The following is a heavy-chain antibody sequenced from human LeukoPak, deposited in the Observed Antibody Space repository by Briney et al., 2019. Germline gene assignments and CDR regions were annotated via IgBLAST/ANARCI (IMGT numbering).Heavy chain of an antibody. J-gene: IGHJ2*01. V-gene: IGHV5-51*01. CDR3: ARQGGLLWFGESYWYFDL. CDR1: GYSFTSYW. CDR2: IYPGDSDT. D-gene: IGHD3-10*01. Sequence: GESLKISCKGSGYSFTSYWIAWVRQMPGKGLEWMGIIYPGDSDTRYSPSFQGQVTISADKSISTAYLQWSSLKASDTAMYYCARQGGLLWFGESYWYFDLWGRGTLVTVSS.